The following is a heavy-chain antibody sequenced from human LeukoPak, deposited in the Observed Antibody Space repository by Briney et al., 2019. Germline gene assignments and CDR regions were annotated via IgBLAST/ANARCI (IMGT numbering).Heavy chain of an antibody. J-gene: IGHJ6*03. V-gene: IGHV4-4*07. CDR2: IYITGST. D-gene: IGHD3-22*01. CDR3: ARLKYYDSTGYSPGYYMDV. Sequence: SETLSLTCTVSGGSIINYYWSWIRQTAGTGLEWVGRIYITGSTNYNPSLQSRLSMSVDTSKNQFSLRLTSVSAADTAVYYCARLKYYDSTGYSPGYYMDVWGKGITVTVSS. CDR1: GGSIINYY.